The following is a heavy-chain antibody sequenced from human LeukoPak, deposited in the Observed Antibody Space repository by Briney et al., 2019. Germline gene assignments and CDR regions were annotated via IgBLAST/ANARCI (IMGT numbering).Heavy chain of an antibody. CDR2: VYYSGNT. V-gene: IGHV4-59*01. D-gene: IGHD2-2*01. CDR1: GGSISSYY. CDR3: ARWYCSTTTCYYLDH. J-gene: IGHJ4*02. Sequence: SEALSLTCTVSGGSISSYYWSWIRQPPGRGLEYIGHVYYSGNTDYNPSLKSRVTMSVDTSKNQFSLRLNSVTAADTAVYYCARWYCSTTTCYYLDHWGQGTLVTVSS.